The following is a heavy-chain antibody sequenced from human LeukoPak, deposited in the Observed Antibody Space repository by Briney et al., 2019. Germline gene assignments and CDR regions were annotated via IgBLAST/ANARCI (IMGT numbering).Heavy chain of an antibody. J-gene: IGHJ4*02. D-gene: IGHD1-26*01. CDR1: GFTFSSYA. CDR2: ISGSGGST. V-gene: IGHV3-23*01. CDR3: AKREYSAGGGIDY. Sequence: GGSLRLSCAASGFTFSSYAMSWVRQAPGKGLVWVSAISGSGGSTYYADSVKGRFTISRDNSKNTLYLQMNSLRAEDTAVYYCAKREYSAGGGIDYWGQGTLVTVSS.